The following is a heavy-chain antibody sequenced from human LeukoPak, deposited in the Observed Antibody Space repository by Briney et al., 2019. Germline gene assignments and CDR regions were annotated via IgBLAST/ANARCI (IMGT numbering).Heavy chain of an antibody. CDR3: ARFGEYYYDSSGYYYEPYHFDY. CDR2: IYHSGST. Sequence: PSETLSLTCAVSGYSISSGYYWGWIRQPPGKGLEWIGSIYHSGSTYYNPSLKSRVTISVDTSKNQFSLKLSSVTAADTAVYYCARFGEYYYDSSGYYYEPYHFDYWGQGTLVTVSS. D-gene: IGHD3-22*01. CDR1: GYSISSGYY. V-gene: IGHV4-38-2*01. J-gene: IGHJ4*02.